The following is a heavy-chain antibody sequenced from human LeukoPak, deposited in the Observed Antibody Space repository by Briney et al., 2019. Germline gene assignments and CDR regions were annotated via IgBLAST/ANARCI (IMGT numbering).Heavy chain of an antibody. D-gene: IGHD3-22*01. CDR3: ARRRSYDSSGINFDY. V-gene: IGHV4-31*03. CDR2: IYYSGST. J-gene: IGHJ4*02. Sequence: SETLSLTCTVSGGSISSGGYSWSWIRQHPGKGLEWIGYIYYSGSTYYNPSLKSRVTISVDTSKNQFSLKLSSVTAADTAVYYCARRRSYDSSGINFDYWGQGTLVTVSS. CDR1: GGSISSGGYS.